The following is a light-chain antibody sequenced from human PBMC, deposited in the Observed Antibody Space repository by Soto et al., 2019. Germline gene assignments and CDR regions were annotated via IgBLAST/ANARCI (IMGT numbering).Light chain of an antibody. CDR1: QSVSSY. CDR2: DAS. Sequence: ELVLTQSPATLSLSPGERATLSCRASQSVSSYLAWYQQKPGQAPRLLIYDASNRATGIPARFSGSGSGTEFTLTISSLEPEDFAVYYGQQRSNWPPWTFGQGTKVDIK. J-gene: IGKJ1*01. CDR3: QQRSNWPPWT. V-gene: IGKV3-11*01.